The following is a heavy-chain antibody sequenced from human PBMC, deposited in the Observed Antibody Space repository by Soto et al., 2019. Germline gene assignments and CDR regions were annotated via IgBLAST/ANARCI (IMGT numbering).Heavy chain of an antibody. CDR3: AKRRGESYFDL. Sequence: EVQLLESGGGLVQPGGSLRLSCAASGFTFSTFVMSWVRRAPGKGLEWVSAIGGTSGSTYYADSVKGRFTISRDNSKDTLSLQMNSLGVVDTALYYCAKRRGESYFDLWGRGTLVTVSS. V-gene: IGHV3-23*01. D-gene: IGHD3-10*01. J-gene: IGHJ2*01. CDR2: IGGTSGST. CDR1: GFTFSTFV.